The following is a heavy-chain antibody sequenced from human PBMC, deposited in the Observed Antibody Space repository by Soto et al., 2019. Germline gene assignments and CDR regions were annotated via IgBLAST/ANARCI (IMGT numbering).Heavy chain of an antibody. D-gene: IGHD3-3*01. Sequence: GGSLRLSCAGSGFIFSDYSMNWVRQAPGKGLEWVSYISSSGSTKYYADSAKGRFTISRDNAKNSLSLQMNSLRDEDTAVYYCAREAASGSDLWGQGTLVTVSS. J-gene: IGHJ5*02. CDR2: ISSSGSTK. CDR1: GFIFSDYS. CDR3: AREAASGSDL. V-gene: IGHV3-48*02.